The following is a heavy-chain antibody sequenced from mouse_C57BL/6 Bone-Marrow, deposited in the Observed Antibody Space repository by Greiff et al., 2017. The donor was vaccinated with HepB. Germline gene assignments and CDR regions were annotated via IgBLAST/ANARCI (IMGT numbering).Heavy chain of an antibody. J-gene: IGHJ4*01. Sequence: VQLQQSGPELVKPGASVKISCKASGYMFTDYYMNWVKQSHGKSLEWIGDINPNNGGTSYNQKFKGKATLTVDKSSSTAYMELRSLTSEDSAVYYCARELQRPPYDAMDYWGQGTSVTVSS. CDR3: ARELQRPPYDAMDY. CDR2: INPNNGGT. D-gene: IGHD2-1*01. CDR1: GYMFTDYY. V-gene: IGHV1-26*01.